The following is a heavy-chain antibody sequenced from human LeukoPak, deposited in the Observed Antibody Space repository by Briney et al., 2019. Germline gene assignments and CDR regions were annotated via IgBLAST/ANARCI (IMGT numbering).Heavy chain of an antibody. CDR2: IYHSGST. V-gene: IGHV4-38-2*02. Sequence: PSETLSLTCTVSGYSISSGYYWGWIRQPPGKGLEWIGSIYHSGSTYYNPSLKSRVTISVDTSKNQFSLKLSSVTAADTAVYYCARANYDFWSGYYGFWFDPWGQGTLVPSPQ. D-gene: IGHD3-3*01. CDR1: GYSISSGYY. J-gene: IGHJ5*02. CDR3: ARANYDFWSGYYGFWFDP.